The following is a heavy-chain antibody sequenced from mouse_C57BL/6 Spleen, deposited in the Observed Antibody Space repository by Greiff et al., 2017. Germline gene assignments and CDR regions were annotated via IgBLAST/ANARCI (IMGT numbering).Heavy chain of an antibody. D-gene: IGHD2-5*01. V-gene: IGHV1-80*01. CDR2: IYPGDGDT. Sequence: VKLQQSGAELVKPGASVTISCKASGYAFSSYWMNWVKQRPGKGLEWIGQIYPGDGDTNYNGKFKGKATLTADKSSSTAYMQLSSLTSEDSAVYFCAHSTPYWYFDVWGTGTTVTVSS. CDR3: AHSTPYWYFDV. CDR1: GYAFSSYW. J-gene: IGHJ1*03.